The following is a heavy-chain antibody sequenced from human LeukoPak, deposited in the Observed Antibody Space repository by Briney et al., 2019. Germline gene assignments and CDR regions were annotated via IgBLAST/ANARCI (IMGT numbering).Heavy chain of an antibody. V-gene: IGHV3-66*01. CDR1: GLTSGCCA. J-gene: IGHJ4*02. D-gene: IGHD6-19*01. CDR3: ASWEGIAVSGHFDH. CDR2: IYRDGRT. Sequence: PEGSLRLSCAASGLTSGCCAMSWVRQSPGKGLEWVAAIYRDGRTYYADSVRGRFTISRDTSKNTVFLRMNSLRVEDTAMYYCASWEGIAVSGHFDHWAQGTLVTVSS.